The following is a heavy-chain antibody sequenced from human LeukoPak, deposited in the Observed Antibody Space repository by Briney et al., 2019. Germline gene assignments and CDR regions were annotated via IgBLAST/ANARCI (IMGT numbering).Heavy chain of an antibody. CDR2: ISAYNGNT. V-gene: IGHV1-18*01. Sequence: ASVKVSCKASGYTFTSYGISWVRQAPGQGLEWMGWISAYNGNTNYAQKLQGRVTMTTDTSTSTAYMELRSLRSDDTAVYYCARVVRADRGVVQQYYFDYWGQGTLVTVSS. D-gene: IGHD2-15*01. CDR1: GYTFTSYG. CDR3: ARVVRADRGVVQQYYFDY. J-gene: IGHJ4*02.